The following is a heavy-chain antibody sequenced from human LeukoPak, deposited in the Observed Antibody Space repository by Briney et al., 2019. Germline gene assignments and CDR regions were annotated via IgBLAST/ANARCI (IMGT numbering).Heavy chain of an antibody. CDR2: FSGTGPST. Sequence: GGSLRLSCAASGFTFSNYAMTWVRQAPGQGLEWVSVFSGTGPSTYYADSVKGRFTIFRDNSKNTLYLQINSLGVEDTAVYYCAKMGSSVVNYYGMDVWGQGTTVTVSS. D-gene: IGHD4-23*01. V-gene: IGHV3-23*01. CDR1: GFTFSNYA. CDR3: AKMGSSVVNYYGMDV. J-gene: IGHJ6*02.